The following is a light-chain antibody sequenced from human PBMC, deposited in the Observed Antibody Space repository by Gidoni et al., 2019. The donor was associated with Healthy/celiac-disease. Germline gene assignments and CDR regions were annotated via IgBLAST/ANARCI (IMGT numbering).Light chain of an antibody. J-gene: IGKJ1*01. CDR2: GAS. Sequence: EIVLTQSPGTLSSSPGERATLYCRASQRVSSSYLAWYQQKPGQAPRLLIYGASSRATGIPDRFSGSGSGTDFTLTISRLEPEDFAVYSCQQYGSSPPWTFGQGTKVEIK. V-gene: IGKV3-20*01. CDR3: QQYGSSPPWT. CDR1: QRVSSSY.